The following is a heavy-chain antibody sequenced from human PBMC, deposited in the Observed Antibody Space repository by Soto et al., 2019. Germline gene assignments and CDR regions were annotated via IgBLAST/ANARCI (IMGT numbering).Heavy chain of an antibody. Sequence: ASVKVSCKASGYTFTGYYMHLVRQAPGQGLEWMGWINPNSGGTNYAQKFQGWVTMTRDTSISTAYMELSRLRSDDTAVYYCARAPKGYNWTLEYWGQGTLVTVSS. J-gene: IGHJ4*02. D-gene: IGHD1-1*01. CDR1: GYTFTGYY. V-gene: IGHV1-2*04. CDR2: INPNSGGT. CDR3: ARAPKGYNWTLEY.